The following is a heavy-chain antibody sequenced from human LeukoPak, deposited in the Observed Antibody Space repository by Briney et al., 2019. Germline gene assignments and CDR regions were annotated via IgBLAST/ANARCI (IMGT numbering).Heavy chain of an antibody. CDR3: AKDSGSYYGYFDY. CDR1: GFTFSSYG. J-gene: IGHJ4*02. Sequence: SGGSLRLSCAASGFTFSSYGMSWVRQAPGKGLEWVSAISGSGGSTYYADSVKGRFTISRDNSKDTLYLQMNSLRAEDTAVYYCAKDSGSYYGYFDYWGQGTLVTVSS. V-gene: IGHV3-23*01. CDR2: ISGSGGST. D-gene: IGHD1-26*01.